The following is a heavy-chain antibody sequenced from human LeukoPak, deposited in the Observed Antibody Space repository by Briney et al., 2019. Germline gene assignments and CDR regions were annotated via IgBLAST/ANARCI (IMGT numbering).Heavy chain of an antibody. D-gene: IGHD3-10*01. Sequence: ASVKVSCKASGYTFTSYGISWVRQAPGQGLEWMGWISAYNGNTNYAQKLQGRVTMTTDTSTSTAYMEVRSLRSDDTAVYYCARDFKGSGSPTVGYWGQGTLVTVSS. CDR2: ISAYNGNT. CDR3: ARDFKGSGSPTVGY. V-gene: IGHV1-18*01. CDR1: GYTFTSYG. J-gene: IGHJ4*02.